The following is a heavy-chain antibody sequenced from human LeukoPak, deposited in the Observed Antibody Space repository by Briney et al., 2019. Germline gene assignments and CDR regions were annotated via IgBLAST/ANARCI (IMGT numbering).Heavy chain of an antibody. Sequence: GGSLRLSCAASGFTFSSYSMNWVRQAPGKGLEWVSSISSSSSYTYYADSVKGRFTISRDNSKNTLYLQMNSLRAEDTAVYYCAKAAVAGPRGNWFDLWGQGTLVTVSS. CDR2: ISSSSSYT. V-gene: IGHV3-21*04. CDR3: AKAAVAGPRGNWFDL. CDR1: GFTFSSYS. J-gene: IGHJ5*02. D-gene: IGHD6-19*01.